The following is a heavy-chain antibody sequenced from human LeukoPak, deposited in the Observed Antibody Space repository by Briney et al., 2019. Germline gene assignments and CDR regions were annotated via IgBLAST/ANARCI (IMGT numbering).Heavy chain of an antibody. CDR2: ISSSGSTI. V-gene: IGHV3-48*03. D-gene: IGHD2-2*01. CDR1: GFTFSSYE. J-gene: IGHJ4*02. CDR3: ARVGPAAMGGIDY. Sequence: GGSLRLSCAASGFTFSSYEMNWVRQAPGKGLEWVSYISSSGSTIYYADSVKGRFTISRDNAKNTLYLQMNSLRAEDTAVYYCARVGPAAMGGIDYWGQGTLVTVSS.